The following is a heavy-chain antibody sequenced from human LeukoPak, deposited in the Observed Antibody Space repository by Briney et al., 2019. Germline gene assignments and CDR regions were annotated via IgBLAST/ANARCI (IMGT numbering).Heavy chain of an antibody. Sequence: PSETLSLTCTVSGGSISSSNYYWGWLGQPPGKGLEWIGSIYYSGNTYYNPCLKSRVTISVDTSKNQVSLKLTSVTAAYTGVYYCAQFKGGSFDFWGQGTMVTVSS. J-gene: IGHJ3*01. D-gene: IGHD1-26*01. CDR2: IYYSGNT. V-gene: IGHV4-39*01. CDR3: AQFKGGSFDF. CDR1: GGSISSSNYY.